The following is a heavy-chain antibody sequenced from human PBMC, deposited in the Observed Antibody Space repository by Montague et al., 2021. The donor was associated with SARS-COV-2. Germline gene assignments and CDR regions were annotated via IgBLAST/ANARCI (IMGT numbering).Heavy chain of an antibody. Sequence: SETLSLTCTVSGDSIRESHWSWIRQPPGKGLEWIGYIDNSGSTNYNPALESRVTLTVSASNNQFYLALRSVTAADTAVYYCAGLTRSRVYYYHYGLDVWGQGTTVTVSS. D-gene: IGHD3-22*01. V-gene: IGHV4-4*09. CDR2: IDNSGST. CDR3: AGLTRSRVYYYHYGLDV. J-gene: IGHJ6*02. CDR1: GDSIRESH.